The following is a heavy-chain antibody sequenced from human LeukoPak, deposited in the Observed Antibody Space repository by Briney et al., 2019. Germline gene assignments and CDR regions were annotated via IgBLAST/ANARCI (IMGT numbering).Heavy chain of an antibody. CDR1: GGSISSGDYY. D-gene: IGHD3-16*02. V-gene: IGHV4-30-4*08. CDR3: ASTEYDYVWGSYRFYFDY. J-gene: IGHJ4*02. Sequence: PSQTLSLTCTVSGGSISSGDYYWSWIRQPPGKGLEWIGYIYYSGSTNYNPSLKSRVTISVDTSKNQFSLKLSSVTAADTVVYYCASTEYDYVWGSYRFYFDYWGQGTLVTVSS. CDR2: IYYSGST.